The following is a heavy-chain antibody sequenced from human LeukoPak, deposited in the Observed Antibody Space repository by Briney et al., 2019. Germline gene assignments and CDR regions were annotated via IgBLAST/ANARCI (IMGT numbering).Heavy chain of an antibody. J-gene: IGHJ4*02. CDR1: GFTFSGYS. V-gene: IGHV3-21*01. D-gene: IGHD4-23*01. CDR3: AGVAAGYSVNYFDY. CDR2: ISTSSNYI. Sequence: GGSLRLSCATSGFTFSGYSMNWVRQAPGKGLEWVSFISTSSNYIYYADSVKGRFTISRDNANNSLYLQMNSLRDEDTAVYYCAGVAAGYSVNYFDYWGQGTLVTVSS.